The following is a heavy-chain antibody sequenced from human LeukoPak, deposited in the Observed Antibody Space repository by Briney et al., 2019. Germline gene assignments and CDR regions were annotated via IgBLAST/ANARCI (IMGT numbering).Heavy chain of an antibody. V-gene: IGHV4-34*01. CDR3: ARVVRGLDY. CDR1: GGSFSGYY. D-gene: IGHD3-10*01. J-gene: IGHJ4*02. Sequence: SETLSLTCAVYGGSFSGYYWSWIRQPPGKGLEWIGEINHSGSTNYNPSLKSRATISVDTSKNQFSLKLSSVTAADTAVYYCARVVRGLDYWGQGTLVTVSS. CDR2: INHSGST.